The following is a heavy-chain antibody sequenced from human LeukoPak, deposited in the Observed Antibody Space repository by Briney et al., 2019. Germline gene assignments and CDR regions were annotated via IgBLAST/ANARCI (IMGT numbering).Heavy chain of an antibody. CDR2: IYYSGST. CDR1: SGSISSSSYY. Sequence: PSETLSLTCTVSSGSISSSSYYWGWIRQPPGKGLEWIGSIYYSGSTYYNPSLKSRVTISVDTSKNQFSLKLSSVTAADRPVYYCARQGTDSSGYYPDYWGQGTLVTVSS. V-gene: IGHV4-39*01. J-gene: IGHJ4*02. CDR3: ARQGTDSSGYYPDY. D-gene: IGHD3-22*01.